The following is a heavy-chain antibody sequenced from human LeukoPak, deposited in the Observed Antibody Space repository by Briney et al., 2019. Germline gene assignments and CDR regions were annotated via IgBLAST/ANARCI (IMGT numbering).Heavy chain of an antibody. V-gene: IGHV4-4*07. Sequence: SGTLSLTCTISGGSIGPYYWSGLRQPAGKALEWIGRSYTTGSTNYNPSLKSRVTMSLDTSKNQFSLKLTSVTAADTAVYYCARSAGSGFHLDSWGQGTLVTVSS. CDR1: GGSIGPYY. CDR2: SYTTGST. CDR3: ARSAGSGFHLDS. J-gene: IGHJ4*02.